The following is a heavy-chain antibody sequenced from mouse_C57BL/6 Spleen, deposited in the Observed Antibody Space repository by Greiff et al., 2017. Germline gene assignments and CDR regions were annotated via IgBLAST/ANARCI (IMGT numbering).Heavy chain of an antibody. CDR1: GFTFSSYA. V-gene: IGHV5-4*01. J-gene: IGHJ1*03. CDR3: ARDPDFDV. CDR2: ISDGGSYT. Sequence: EVKLVESGGGLVKPGGSLKLSCAASGFTFSSYAMSWVRQTPEKRLEWVATISDGGSYTYYPDNVKGRFTISRDNAKNNLYLQMSHLKSEDTAMYYCARDPDFDVWGTGTTVTVSS.